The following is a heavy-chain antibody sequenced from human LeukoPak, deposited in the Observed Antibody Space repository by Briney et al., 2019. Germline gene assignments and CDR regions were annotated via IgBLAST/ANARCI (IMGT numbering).Heavy chain of an antibody. J-gene: IGHJ6*03. CDR3: ASISSSIYYYYYMDV. Sequence: NPGGSLRLSCAASGFTFSSYSMNWVRQAPGKGLEWVSSISSSSSYIYYADSVKGRFTISRDNAKNSLYLQMNSLRAEDTAVYYCASISSSIYYYYYMDVWGKGTTVTVSS. CDR2: ISSSSSYI. D-gene: IGHD6-6*01. CDR1: GFTFSSYS. V-gene: IGHV3-21*01.